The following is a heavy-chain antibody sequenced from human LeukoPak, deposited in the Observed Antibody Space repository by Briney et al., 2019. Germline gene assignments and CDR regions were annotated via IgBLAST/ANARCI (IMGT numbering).Heavy chain of an antibody. Sequence: ASVKVSCKASGYTFTSYGISWVRQAPGQGLEWMGWISAYNGNTNYAQKLQSRGTINTDTSTSTAYMELRGLRSDDTAVYYCARDYLVGALDFWGQGTLVTVSS. V-gene: IGHV1-18*01. CDR1: GYTFTSYG. J-gene: IGHJ4*02. D-gene: IGHD1-26*01. CDR3: ARDYLVGALDF. CDR2: ISAYNGNT.